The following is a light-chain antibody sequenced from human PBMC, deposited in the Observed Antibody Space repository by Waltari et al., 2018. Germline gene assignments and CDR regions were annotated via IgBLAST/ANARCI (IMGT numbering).Light chain of an antibody. CDR2: EVT. Sequence: QSALTQPASVSGSPGQSITISCTGTSSDIGGLNYVSWYQQHPGKAPKLVIFEVTTRPSGVSNRFSGSKSGNTASLTISGLQAEDEADYYCTSYTTSVTWVFGGGTKVTVL. CDR1: SSDIGGLNY. V-gene: IGLV2-14*01. CDR3: TSYTTSVTWV. J-gene: IGLJ3*02.